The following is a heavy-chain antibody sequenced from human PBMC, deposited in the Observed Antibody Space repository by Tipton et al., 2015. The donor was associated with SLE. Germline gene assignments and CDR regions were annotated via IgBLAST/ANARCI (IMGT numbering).Heavy chain of an antibody. CDR1: GGSFSGYY. Sequence: TLSLTCAVYGGSFSGYYWSWIRQPPGKGLEWIGEINHSGSTNYNPSLKSRVTISVDASKNQFSLKLSSVTAADTAVYYFARAGYSSGWYGSDDAFDVWGQGTMVTVSS. J-gene: IGHJ3*01. CDR2: INHSGST. V-gene: IGHV4-34*01. CDR3: ARAGYSSGWYGSDDAFDV. D-gene: IGHD6-19*01.